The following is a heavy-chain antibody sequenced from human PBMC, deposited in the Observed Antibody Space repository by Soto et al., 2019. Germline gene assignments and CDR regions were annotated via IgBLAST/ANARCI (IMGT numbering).Heavy chain of an antibody. CDR2: ISYDGSNK. CDR3: AKDSYCSGGSCYHGWFDP. D-gene: IGHD2-15*01. J-gene: IGHJ5*02. Sequence: QVQLVESGGGVVQPGRSLRLSCAASGFTFSSYGMHWVRQAPGKGLEWVAGISYDGSNKYYADSVKGRFTISRDNSKNTLHLQMNSLRAEDTAVYYCAKDSYCSGGSCYHGWFDPWGQGTLVTVSS. V-gene: IGHV3-30*18. CDR1: GFTFSSYG.